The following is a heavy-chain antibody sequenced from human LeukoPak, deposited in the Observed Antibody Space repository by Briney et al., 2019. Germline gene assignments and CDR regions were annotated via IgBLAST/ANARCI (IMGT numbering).Heavy chain of an antibody. V-gene: IGHV1-2*02. CDR1: GYTFSAYY. D-gene: IGHD2-15*01. CDR2: SNVNSGDT. CDR3: ARDGGLDF. Sequence: AAVKVSCKASGYTFSAYYIHLLRQAPGQGLEWMGWSNVNSGDTNSAPNFQGRVTLTRYMSSNTAYMEVTKLTLDDTAVFYCARDGGLDFWGQGTLVTVSS. J-gene: IGHJ4*02.